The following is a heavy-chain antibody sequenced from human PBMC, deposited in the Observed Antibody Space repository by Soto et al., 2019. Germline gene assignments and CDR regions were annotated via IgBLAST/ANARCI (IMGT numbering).Heavy chain of an antibody. D-gene: IGHD5-18*01. CDR1: GGSFSGYY. V-gene: IGHV4-34*01. J-gene: IGHJ4*02. CDR2: INHSGST. CDR3: ARGVDTAMVHDY. Sequence: QVQLQQWGAGLLKPSETLSLTCAVYGGSFSGYYWSWIRQPPGKGLEWIGEINHSGSTNYNTSLKSRVTISVDTSKNQFSLKLSSVTAADTAVYYCARGVDTAMVHDYWGQGTLVTVSS.